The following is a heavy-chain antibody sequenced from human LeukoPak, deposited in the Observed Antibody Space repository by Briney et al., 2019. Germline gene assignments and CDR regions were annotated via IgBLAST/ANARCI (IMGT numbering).Heavy chain of an antibody. D-gene: IGHD5-12*01. Sequence: GGSLRLSCAASGFTFSSYSMNWVRQAPGKGLEWVSYISSSSSTIYYADSVKGRFTISRDNAKNSLYLQMNSLRAEDTAVYYCASWSRWLQLVIDYWGQGTLVTVSS. CDR1: GFTFSSYS. V-gene: IGHV3-48*04. CDR2: ISSSSSTI. CDR3: ASWSRWLQLVIDY. J-gene: IGHJ4*02.